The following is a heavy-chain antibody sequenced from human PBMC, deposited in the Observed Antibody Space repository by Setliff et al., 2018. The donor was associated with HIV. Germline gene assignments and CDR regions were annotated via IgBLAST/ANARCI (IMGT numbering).Heavy chain of an antibody. CDR3: VRPSLGIGGGSIFHN. J-gene: IGHJ4*02. CDR1: GDSFSGTSYS. CDR2: LHFSGST. D-gene: IGHD3-3*01. V-gene: IGHV4-39*01. Sequence: PSETLSLTCTVSGDSFSGTSYSWGWIRQPPGKGLEWIGSLHFSGSTWYTQSLKSRVTIWDDTSKNQFSLKVNSVTAADMAVYYCVRPSLGIGGGSIFHNWGQGTLVTVSS.